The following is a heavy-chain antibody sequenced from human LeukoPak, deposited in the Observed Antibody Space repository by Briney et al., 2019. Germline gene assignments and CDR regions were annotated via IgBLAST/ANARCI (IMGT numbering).Heavy chain of an antibody. Sequence: PSETLSLTCAVYGGSFSGYYWSWIRQPPGKGLEWIGEIHHSGSTNYNPSLKSRVSISVDTSKNQFSLKLSSVTAADTAVYYCARAGGVPAAYFDFWDQGTLVTVSS. CDR3: ARAGGVPAAYFDF. CDR2: IHHSGST. V-gene: IGHV4-34*01. CDR1: GGSFSGYY. D-gene: IGHD2-2*01. J-gene: IGHJ4*02.